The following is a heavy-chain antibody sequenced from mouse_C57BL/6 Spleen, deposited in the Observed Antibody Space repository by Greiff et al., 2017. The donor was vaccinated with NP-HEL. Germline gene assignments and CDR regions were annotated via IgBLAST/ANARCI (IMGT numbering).Heavy chain of an antibody. V-gene: IGHV1-55*01. J-gene: IGHJ3*01. Sequence: QVQLQQPGAELVKPGASVKMSCKASGYTFTSYWITWVKQRPGQGLEWIGDIYPGSGSTNYNEKFKSKATLTVDTSSSTAYMQLSSLTSEDSAVYYWARSDYGYDAWFAYWGQGTLVTVSA. D-gene: IGHD2-2*01. CDR2: IYPGSGST. CDR1: GYTFTSYW. CDR3: ARSDYGYDAWFAY.